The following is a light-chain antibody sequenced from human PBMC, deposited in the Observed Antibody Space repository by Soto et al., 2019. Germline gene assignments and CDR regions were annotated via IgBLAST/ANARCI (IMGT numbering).Light chain of an antibody. CDR2: KAS. J-gene: IGKJ5*01. CDR3: QQYYSFPIT. V-gene: IGKV1-5*03. Sequence: DIQMTQSPSTLSASVGDRVTITCRASQSISSWLAWYQQKPGKAPKLLIYKASSLESGVPSRFSGSGSGTDFTITISCLQSEDFATYYCQQYYSFPITFGQGTRLEIK. CDR1: QSISSW.